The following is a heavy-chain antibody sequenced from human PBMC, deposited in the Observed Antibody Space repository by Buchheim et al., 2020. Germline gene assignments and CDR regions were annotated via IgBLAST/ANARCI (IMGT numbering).Heavy chain of an antibody. CDR3: ARELGYCSGGSCYLVRPYNWFDP. D-gene: IGHD2-15*01. CDR1: GGSISSSNW. Sequence: QVQLQESGPGLVKPSGTLSLTCAVSGGSISSSNWWSWVRQPPGKGLEWIGEIYHSGSTNYNPSLKSRVTISVDKSKNQFSLKLSSVTAADTAVYYCARELGYCSGGSCYLVRPYNWFDPWGQGTL. V-gene: IGHV4-4*02. CDR2: IYHSGST. J-gene: IGHJ5*02.